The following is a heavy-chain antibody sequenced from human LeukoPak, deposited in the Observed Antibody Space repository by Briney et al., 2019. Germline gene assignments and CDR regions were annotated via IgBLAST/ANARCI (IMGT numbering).Heavy chain of an antibody. Sequence: GGSLRLSCAASGFTFSSYWMHWVRQAPGKGLVWVSRINSDGSSTSYADSVKGRFTISRDDAKNTLYLQMNSLRAEDTAVYYCAREPYYDFWSGPRGSFDYWGQGTLVTVSS. J-gene: IGHJ4*02. CDR1: GFTFSSYW. V-gene: IGHV3-74*01. CDR3: AREPYYDFWSGPRGSFDY. D-gene: IGHD3-3*01. CDR2: INSDGSST.